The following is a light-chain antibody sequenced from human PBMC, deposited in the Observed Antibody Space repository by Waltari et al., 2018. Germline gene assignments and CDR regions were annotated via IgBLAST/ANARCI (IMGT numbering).Light chain of an antibody. J-gene: IGKJ1*01. CDR3: QHYVRLPAT. CDR1: QSVGRS. V-gene: IGKV3-20*01. Sequence: EIVLTQSPGTLSLSPGERATLSCRASQSVGRSLAWYQQKPGQAPRLLIYGASSRATVIPDRFSGRGSGTCFSRTISRLEPEDFAVYYFQHYVRLPATFFQGTKVEIK. CDR2: GAS.